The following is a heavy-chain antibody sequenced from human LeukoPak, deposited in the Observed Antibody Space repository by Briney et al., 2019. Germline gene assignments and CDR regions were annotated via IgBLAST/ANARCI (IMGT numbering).Heavy chain of an antibody. CDR2: IRYDGSDK. V-gene: IGHV3-30*02. CDR3: AKDLTTVTTQGDY. D-gene: IGHD4-17*01. J-gene: IGHJ4*02. CDR1: GFTFGSYG. Sequence: PRGSLRLSCAASGFTFGSYGLHWVRQAPGKGLQWVAFIRYDGSDKYYADSVKGRFTISRDNSKNTLYLQMNSLRTEDTAVYYCAKDLTTVTTQGDYWGQGTLVTVSS.